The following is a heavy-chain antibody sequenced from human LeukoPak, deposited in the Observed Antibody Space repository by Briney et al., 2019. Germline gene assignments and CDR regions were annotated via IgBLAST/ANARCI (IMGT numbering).Heavy chain of an antibody. V-gene: IGHV3-30*04. Sequence: GGSLRLSCAASGFTFRSYAMHWVRQAPGKGLEWVAVISYDGSNKYYADSVKGRFTISRDNSKNTLYLQMNSLRAEDTAVYYCARDRGGDGNWYFDLWGRGTLVTVSS. CDR1: GFTFRSYA. J-gene: IGHJ2*01. D-gene: IGHD3-16*01. CDR2: ISYDGSNK. CDR3: ARDRGGDGNWYFDL.